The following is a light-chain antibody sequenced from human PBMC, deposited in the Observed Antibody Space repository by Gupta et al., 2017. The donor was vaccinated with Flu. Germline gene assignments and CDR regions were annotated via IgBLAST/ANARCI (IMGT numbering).Light chain of an antibody. J-gene: IGKJ2*03. Sequence: DIVMTQSPLSLPVTPGEPAPISCRSSQSLLNSNGHNYLAWYVQKPGQAPQLLIYLASRRASGVPDRFSGSGSGTDFTLKISRVEAEDVGVYYCMQYVQASSFGQGTKLEIK. CDR3: MQYVQASS. V-gene: IGKV2-28*01. CDR1: QSLLNSNGHNY. CDR2: LAS.